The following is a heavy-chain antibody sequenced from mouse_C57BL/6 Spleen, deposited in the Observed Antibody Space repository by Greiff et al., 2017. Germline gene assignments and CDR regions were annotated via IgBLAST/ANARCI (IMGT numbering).Heavy chain of an antibody. CDR1: GFTFSSYG. V-gene: IGHV5-6*01. D-gene: IGHD2-3*01. CDR3: ARPQDGYYRAY. Sequence: EVHLVESGGDLVQPGGSLKLSCAASGFTFSSYGMSWVRQTPDKRLEWVATISSGGSYTYYPDSVKGRFTISRDNAKNTLYLQMSSLKSEDTAMYYWARPQDGYYRAYWRKGTLVTVSA. CDR2: ISSGGSYT. J-gene: IGHJ3*01.